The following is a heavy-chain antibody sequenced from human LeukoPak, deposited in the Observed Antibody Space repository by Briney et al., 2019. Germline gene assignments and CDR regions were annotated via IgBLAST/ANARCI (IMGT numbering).Heavy chain of an antibody. D-gene: IGHD5-12*01. CDR2: LFYSGNT. CDR1: GGSISSYY. Sequence: SETLSLTCSVSGGSISSYYWSWIRQPPGKGLEWIGYLFYSGNTNSNPSLKSRVTILADTSKNQFSLRLNSVTAADTPVYFCGRVRTGNTGSPEYFEDWGQGTLVTVSS. CDR3: GRVRTGNTGSPEYFED. V-gene: IGHV4-59*01. J-gene: IGHJ1*01.